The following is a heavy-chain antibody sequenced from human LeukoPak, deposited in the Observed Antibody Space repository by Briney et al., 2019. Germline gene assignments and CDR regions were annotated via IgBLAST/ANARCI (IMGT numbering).Heavy chain of an antibody. J-gene: IGHJ4*02. D-gene: IGHD6-19*01. CDR1: GFTFSSYG. CDR3: AKDMWLVLYYFDY. V-gene: IGHV3-30*18. CDR2: ISYDGSNK. Sequence: GGSLRLSCAASGFTFSSYGMHWVRQAPGKGLEWVAVISYDGSNKYYADSVKGRFTISRDNSKNTLYLQMNSLRAEDTAVYYCAKDMWLVLYYFDYWGQGTLVTVSS.